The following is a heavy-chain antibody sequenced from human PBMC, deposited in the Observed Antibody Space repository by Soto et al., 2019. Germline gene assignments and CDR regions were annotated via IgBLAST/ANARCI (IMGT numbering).Heavy chain of an antibody. J-gene: IGHJ6*03. CDR3: AREVYYYMDV. Sequence: ASVKVSCKASGYTFSSNDIIWVRQASGQGLEWMGWMNPDTANTGYAQKFQGRFTMTMNTSISTAYMELSSLRSEDTAVYYCAREVYYYMDVWGEGTTVTVSS. V-gene: IGHV1-8*01. CDR2: MNPDTANT. CDR1: GYTFSSND.